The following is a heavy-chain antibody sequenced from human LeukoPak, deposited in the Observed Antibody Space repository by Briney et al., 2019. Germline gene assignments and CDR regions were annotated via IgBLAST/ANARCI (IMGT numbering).Heavy chain of an antibody. D-gene: IGHD6-13*01. Sequence: PGGSLRLSCAASGFTFSSYSMNWVRQAPGKGLEWVSYISSSGSTIYYADSVKGRFTISRDNAKNSLYLQMNSLRAEDTAVYYCARGPIAAALGYWGQGTLVTVSS. CDR2: ISSSGSTI. CDR1: GFTFSSYS. J-gene: IGHJ4*02. CDR3: ARGPIAAALGY. V-gene: IGHV3-48*04.